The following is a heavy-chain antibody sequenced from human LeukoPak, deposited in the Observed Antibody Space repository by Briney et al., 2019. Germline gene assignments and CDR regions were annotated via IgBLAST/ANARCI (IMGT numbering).Heavy chain of an antibody. CDR3: ARVGRYYDALTGYATGGSPFDY. J-gene: IGHJ4*02. CDR2: INHSRST. V-gene: IGHV4-34*01. D-gene: IGHD3-9*01. Sequence: SETLSFTCAVYGGSFSDYYWSWIRQPPGKGLEWIGEINHSRSTNYNPSLKSRVTISVDTSKNQFSLKVTSVTAADTAVYYCARVGRYYDALTGYATGGSPFDYWGQGTPVTVSS. CDR1: GGSFSDYY.